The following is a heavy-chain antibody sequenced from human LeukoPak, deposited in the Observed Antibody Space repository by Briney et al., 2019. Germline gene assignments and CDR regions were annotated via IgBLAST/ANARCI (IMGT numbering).Heavy chain of an antibody. V-gene: IGHV1-2*06. J-gene: IGHJ4*02. D-gene: IGHD3-22*01. Sequence: ASVMVSCKASGYTFTGYYMHWVRQAPGQGLEWMGRINPNSGGTNYAQKFQGRVTMTRDTSISTAYMELSRLRSDDTAVYYCARAQNYYDSSGYYDYWGQGTLVTVSS. CDR1: GYTFTGYY. CDR3: ARAQNYYDSSGYYDY. CDR2: INPNSGGT.